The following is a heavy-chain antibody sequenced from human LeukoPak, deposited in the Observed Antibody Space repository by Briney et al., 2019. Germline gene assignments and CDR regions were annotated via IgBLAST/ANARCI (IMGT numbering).Heavy chain of an antibody. J-gene: IGHJ4*02. CDR2: ISSDGTNK. CDR3: ARDRDTAMVYFDY. V-gene: IGHV3-30-3*01. D-gene: IGHD5-18*01. Sequence: PGGSLRLSCAASGFTFRNYAIHWVRQAPGKGLEWVAVISSDGTNKNYADSVKGRFTISRDNSKNTLYLQMNSLRAEDTAVYYCARDRDTAMVYFDYWGQGTLVTVSS. CDR1: GFTFRNYA.